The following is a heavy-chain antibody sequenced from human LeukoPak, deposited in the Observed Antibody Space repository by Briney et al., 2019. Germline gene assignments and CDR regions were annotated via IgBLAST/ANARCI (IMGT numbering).Heavy chain of an antibody. CDR1: GGSISSYY. CDR3: ARALGPYGSGSSYYFDY. D-gene: IGHD3-10*01. Sequence: SETLSLTCTVSGGSISSYYWSWIRQPAGKGLEWIGRIYTSGSTNYNPSLKSRVTMSVDTSKNQFSLKVHSATAADTAVYYCARALGPYGSGSSYYFDYWGQGTLLTVSS. V-gene: IGHV4-4*07. J-gene: IGHJ4*02. CDR2: IYTSGST.